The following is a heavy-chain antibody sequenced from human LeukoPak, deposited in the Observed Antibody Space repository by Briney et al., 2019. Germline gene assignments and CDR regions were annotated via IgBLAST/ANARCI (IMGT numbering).Heavy chain of an antibody. CDR3: ARASEMATNHYFDY. CDR2: INHSGST. D-gene: IGHD5-12*01. J-gene: IGHJ4*02. Sequence: SETLSLTCAVYGGSFSGYYWSWIRQPPGKGLEWIGEINHSGSTNYNPSLKSRVTISVDTSKNQFSLKLSSVTAADTAVYYCARASEMATNHYFDYWGQGTLVTVSS. CDR1: GGSFSGYY. V-gene: IGHV4-34*01.